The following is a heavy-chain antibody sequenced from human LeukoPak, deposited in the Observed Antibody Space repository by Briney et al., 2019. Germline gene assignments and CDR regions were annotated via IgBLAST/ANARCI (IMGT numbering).Heavy chain of an antibody. J-gene: IGHJ4*02. CDR1: GYTFTSYD. Sequence: ASVKVSCKASGYTFTSYDINWVRQATGQGLEWMGWMNPNSGNTGYAQKFQGRVTITRNTSISTAYMELSSLRSKDTAVYFCARGSNYIDYWGQGTLVTVSS. V-gene: IGHV1-8*03. CDR2: MNPNSGNT. CDR3: ARGSNYIDY. D-gene: IGHD4-11*01.